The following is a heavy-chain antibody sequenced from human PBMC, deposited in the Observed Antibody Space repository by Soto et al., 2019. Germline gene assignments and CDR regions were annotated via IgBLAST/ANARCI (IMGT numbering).Heavy chain of an antibody. CDR2: IWYDGSNK. CDR3: ARDGEFLEWERTGYYYYYYMDV. J-gene: IGHJ6*03. D-gene: IGHD3-3*01. V-gene: IGHV3-33*01. Sequence: QVQLVESGGGVVQPGRSLRLSCAASGFTFSSYGMHWVRQAPGKGLEWVAVIWYDGSNKYYADSVKGRFTISRDNSKNTLYLQMNSLRAEDTAVYYCARDGEFLEWERTGYYYYYYMDVWGKGTTVTVSS. CDR1: GFTFSSYG.